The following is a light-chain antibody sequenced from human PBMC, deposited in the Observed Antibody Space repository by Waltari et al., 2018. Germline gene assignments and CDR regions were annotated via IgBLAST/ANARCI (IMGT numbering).Light chain of an antibody. CDR3: QQYNSYSRT. Sequence: DIQMTQSPSTLSASVGDRVTITCRASQSISSWLAWYQQKPGKATKLLIYKASSLESGVPSRFSGSGSGTEFTLTISRLQPDDFATYYCQQYNSYSRTFGQGTKVEIK. CDR2: KAS. V-gene: IGKV1-5*03. J-gene: IGKJ1*01. CDR1: QSISSW.